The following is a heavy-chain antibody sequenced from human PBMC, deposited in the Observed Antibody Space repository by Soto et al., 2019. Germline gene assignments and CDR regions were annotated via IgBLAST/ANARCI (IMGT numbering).Heavy chain of an antibody. D-gene: IGHD6-19*01. CDR1: GGTFSSYA. CDR2: IIPIFGTA. V-gene: IGHV1-69*12. Sequence: QVQLVQSGAEVKKPGSSVKVSCKASGGTFSSYAISWVRQAPGQGLEWMGGIIPIFGTANYAQKFQGRDTITADESTSTAYMERSSLRSEDTAVYYWARVAGIAVAKYYFDYWGQGTLVTVSS. J-gene: IGHJ4*02. CDR3: ARVAGIAVAKYYFDY.